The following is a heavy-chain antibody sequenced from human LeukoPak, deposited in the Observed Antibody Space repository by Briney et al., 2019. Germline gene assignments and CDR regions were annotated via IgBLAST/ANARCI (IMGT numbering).Heavy chain of an antibody. Sequence: SQTLSLTCTVSGGSINSGSYYWSWVRQPAGRGLELTGRIYTSGSTNYNPSLKSRVTISEDTSKNQFSLKLRSVTAADTAVYYGRLGSAAVSNQYFFDYWGQGALVTVSS. CDR2: IYTSGST. D-gene: IGHD4-11*01. V-gene: IGHV4-61*02. CDR1: GGSINSGSYY. CDR3: RLGSAAVSNQYFFDY. J-gene: IGHJ4*02.